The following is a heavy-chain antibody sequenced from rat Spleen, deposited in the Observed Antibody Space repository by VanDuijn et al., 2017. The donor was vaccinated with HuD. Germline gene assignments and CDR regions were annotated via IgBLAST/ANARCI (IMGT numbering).Heavy chain of an antibody. J-gene: IGHJ4*01. D-gene: IGHD1-11*01. CDR1: GFTFSSYW. V-gene: IGHV5-58*01. CDR3: AKDKDGGYVMDA. Sequence: EVQLVESGGGLVQPGRSLNLSCVASGFTFSSYWTYWIRQAPGKGLEWVSSINPDGGSTYYPDSVKGRFTISRDNAENTVYLQMNSLRSEDTATYYCAKDKDGGYVMDAWGQGASVTVSS. CDR2: INPDGGST.